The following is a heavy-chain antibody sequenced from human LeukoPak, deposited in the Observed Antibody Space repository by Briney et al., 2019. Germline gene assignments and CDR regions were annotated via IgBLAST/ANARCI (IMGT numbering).Heavy chain of an antibody. J-gene: IGHJ4*02. V-gene: IGHV3-64D*06. CDR2: ISSNGGST. Sequence: GGSLRLSCSASGFTFSSYAIHWVRQAPGKGLEYVSAISSNGGSTYYADSVKGRFTISRDNSKNTLYLQMSSLRAEDTAVYYCVKSIAVAGTVFDYWGQGTLVTVSS. CDR3: VKSIAVAGTVFDY. CDR1: GFTFSSYA. D-gene: IGHD6-19*01.